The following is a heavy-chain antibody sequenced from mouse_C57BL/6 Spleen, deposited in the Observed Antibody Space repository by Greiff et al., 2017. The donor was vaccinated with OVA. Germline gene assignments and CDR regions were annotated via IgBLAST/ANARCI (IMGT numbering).Heavy chain of an antibody. CDR1: GYTFTSYW. CDR3: ARVDSPYAMDY. V-gene: IGHV1-69*01. CDR2: IDPSDSYT. J-gene: IGHJ4*01. Sequence: QVQLKQPGAELVMPGASVKLSCKASGYTFTSYWMHWVKQRPGQGLEWIGEIDPSDSYTNYNQRFKGKSTLTVDKSSSTAYMQLSSLTSEDSAVYYCARVDSPYAMDYWGQGTSVTVSS.